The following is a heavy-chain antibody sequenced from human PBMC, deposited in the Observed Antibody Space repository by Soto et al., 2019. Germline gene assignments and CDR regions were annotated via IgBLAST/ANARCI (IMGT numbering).Heavy chain of an antibody. J-gene: IGHJ4*02. D-gene: IGHD3-16*02. CDR1: DYTFTNYG. V-gene: IGHV1-18*01. CDR2: ISGYNGNT. CDR3: ARDRRDYVWGSYRSYFDY. Sequence: ASVKVSCKASDYTFTNYGVSWVRQAPGQGLEWMGWISGYNGNTNYAQKFQGRVTMTTDTSTSTAYMNLRGLTSDDTAVYFCARDRRDYVWGSYRSYFDYWGQGTLVTVSS.